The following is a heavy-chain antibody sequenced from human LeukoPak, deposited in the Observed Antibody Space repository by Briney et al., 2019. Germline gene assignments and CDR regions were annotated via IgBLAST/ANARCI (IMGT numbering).Heavy chain of an antibody. V-gene: IGHV1-18*04. CDR1: GYTFTGYY. CDR2: ISAYNGNT. CDR3: ARDPFNGDYPRFYYGMDV. Sequence: ASVKVSCKASGYTFTGYYMHWVRQAPGQGLEWMGWISAYNGNTNYAQKLQGRVTMTTDTSTSTAYMELRSLRSDDTAVYYCARDPFNGDYPRFYYGMDVWGQGTTVTVSS. D-gene: IGHD4-17*01. J-gene: IGHJ6*02.